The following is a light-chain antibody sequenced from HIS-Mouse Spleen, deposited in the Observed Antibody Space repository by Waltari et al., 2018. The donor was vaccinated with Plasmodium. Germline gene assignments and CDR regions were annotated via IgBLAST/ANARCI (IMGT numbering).Light chain of an antibody. V-gene: IGKV1-39*01. CDR2: AAS. J-gene: IGKJ4*01. Sequence: DIQMTQSPSSLSASVGDRVTITCRASQSFSSNLNWYQQKPGKAPKLLIYAASSLQSGVPSRFSGSGSGTEFTLTISSLQPEDFATYYCQQSYSTPPTFGGGTKVEIK. CDR3: QQSYSTPPT. CDR1: QSFSSN.